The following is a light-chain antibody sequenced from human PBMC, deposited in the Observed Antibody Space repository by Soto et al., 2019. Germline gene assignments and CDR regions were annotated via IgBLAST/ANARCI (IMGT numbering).Light chain of an antibody. J-gene: IGLJ1*01. CDR2: DVS. Sequence: QSPLAQPRSVSGSPGQSVTISCTGTSSDVGGYNYVSWYQQHPGKAPKLMIYDVSKRPSGVPDRFSGSNSGNTASLTISWLQAEDEADYYCCSYAGSYTFGVFGTGTKVTVL. V-gene: IGLV2-11*01. CDR3: CSYAGSYTFGV. CDR1: SSDVGGYNY.